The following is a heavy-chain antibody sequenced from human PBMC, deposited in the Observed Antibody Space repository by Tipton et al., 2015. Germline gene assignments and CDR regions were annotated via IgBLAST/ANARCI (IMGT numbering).Heavy chain of an antibody. CDR1: GDSISSYY. D-gene: IGHD2-15*01. V-gene: IGHV4-59*01. CDR3: ARVPLHCRGGSCPSSYYVMDV. J-gene: IGHJ6*02. Sequence: TLSLTCTISGDSISSYYWSWIRQPPGKGLEWIGYIYYSGSTNYNPSLKSRVTISVDTSKNQFSLKLSSVTAADTAVYYCARVPLHCRGGSCPSSYYVMDVGVQGTRVIVS. CDR2: IYYSGST.